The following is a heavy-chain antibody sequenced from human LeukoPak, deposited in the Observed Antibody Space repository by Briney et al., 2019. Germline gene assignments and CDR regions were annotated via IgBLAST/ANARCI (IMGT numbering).Heavy chain of an antibody. V-gene: IGHV3-23*01. Sequence: GGSLRLSCASSGLTSSSTAMAWVRQTPGRGLEWVSAIRTDDITYYADSVKGRFTISRDNAKNSLYLQMNSLRAEDTAVYYCATLAAYYDILTGYDPFDYWGQGTLVTVSS. D-gene: IGHD3-9*01. CDR1: GLTSSSTA. CDR3: ATLAAYYDILTGYDPFDY. J-gene: IGHJ4*02. CDR2: IRTDDIT.